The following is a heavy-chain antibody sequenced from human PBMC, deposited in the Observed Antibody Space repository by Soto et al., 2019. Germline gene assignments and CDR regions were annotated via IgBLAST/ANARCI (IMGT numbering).Heavy chain of an antibody. D-gene: IGHD6-6*01. J-gene: IGHJ4*02. Sequence: GGSLRLSCGASGFTFSVYAMTWVRQAPGKGLEWVSAISGNGGSTYYTDSVKGRFTISRDNSKSTLHLQMNSLRVEDTAVYYCAKDRTFGPPLVRFDSWGQGTLVTVSS. CDR1: GFTFSVYA. V-gene: IGHV3-23*01. CDR2: ISGNGGST. CDR3: AKDRTFGPPLVRFDS.